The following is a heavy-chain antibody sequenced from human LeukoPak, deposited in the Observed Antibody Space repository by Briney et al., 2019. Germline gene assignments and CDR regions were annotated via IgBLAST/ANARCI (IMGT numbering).Heavy chain of an antibody. Sequence: GGSLRLSCAASGFTFSNYGMDWVRQTPDKGLEWLAFIRHDGSSEQYADSVKGRFTISRDNSKNTLHLQMHSLRPEDTGVYYCAKDPTAHYCDSAIYFDQWGQGSQVTVSS. D-gene: IGHD3-22*01. V-gene: IGHV3-30*02. CDR1: GFTFSNYG. J-gene: IGHJ4*02. CDR3: AKDPTAHYCDSAIYFDQ. CDR2: IRHDGSSE.